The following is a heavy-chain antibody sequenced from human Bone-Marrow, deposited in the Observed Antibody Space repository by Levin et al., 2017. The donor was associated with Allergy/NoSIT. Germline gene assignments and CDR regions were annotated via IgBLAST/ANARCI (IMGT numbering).Heavy chain of an antibody. V-gene: IGHV1-18*01. Sequence: GESLKISCQASGYTFTSYAITWVRQAPGQGLEWMGMISGYDGDSQYAQKFQGRVTMTTDTSTSTAYMELRSLSSDDTAAYYCARVQLVRVIKYYYYGLDVWGQGTTVTVSS. CDR3: ARVQLVRVIKYYYYGLDV. D-gene: IGHD6-6*01. J-gene: IGHJ6*02. CDR1: GYTFTSYA. CDR2: ISGYDGDS.